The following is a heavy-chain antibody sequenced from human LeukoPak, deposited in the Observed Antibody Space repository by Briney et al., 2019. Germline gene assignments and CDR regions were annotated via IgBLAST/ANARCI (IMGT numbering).Heavy chain of an antibody. J-gene: IGHJ4*02. CDR1: GGTFSSYA. V-gene: IGHV1-69*05. D-gene: IGHD3-3*01. Sequence: GSSVKVSCKASGGTFSSYAISCVRQAPGQGLEWMGGIIPIFGTANYAQKFQGRVTITTDESTSTAYMELRSLRSDDTAVYYCARDGPPWIDYWGQGTLVTVSS. CDR3: ARDGPPWIDY. CDR2: IIPIFGTA.